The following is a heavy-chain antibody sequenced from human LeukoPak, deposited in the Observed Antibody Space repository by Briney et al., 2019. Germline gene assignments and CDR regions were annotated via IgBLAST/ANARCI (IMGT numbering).Heavy chain of an antibody. Sequence: PGGSLRLSCAASGFTFSSYWMNWARQAPGKGLEWVSTIGLSGSSTYYAGSVKGRFTISRDNSKNTLYLQMNSLRAEDTAIYYCAKEFVPGNFHYWGQGTLVTVSS. J-gene: IGHJ4*02. V-gene: IGHV3-23*01. CDR3: AKEFVPGNFHY. CDR2: IGLSGSST. D-gene: IGHD2-21*01. CDR1: GFTFSSYW.